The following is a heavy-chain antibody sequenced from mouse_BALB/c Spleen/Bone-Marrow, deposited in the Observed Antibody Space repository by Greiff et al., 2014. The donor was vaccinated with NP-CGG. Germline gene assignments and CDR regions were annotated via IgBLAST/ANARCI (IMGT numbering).Heavy chain of an antibody. CDR1: GYAFTNYL. V-gene: IGHV1-54*01. Sequence: VKLMESGAELVRPETSVKVSCKASGYAFTNYLIEWVKQRPVQGLEWIGVINPGSGGANYNAKFKGKATLTADKSSSTAYMQLSSLTSDDSSVCFCAREWTARAVDYWGQGTTLTVSS. CDR2: INPGSGGA. D-gene: IGHD3-2*01. J-gene: IGHJ2*01. CDR3: AREWTARAVDY.